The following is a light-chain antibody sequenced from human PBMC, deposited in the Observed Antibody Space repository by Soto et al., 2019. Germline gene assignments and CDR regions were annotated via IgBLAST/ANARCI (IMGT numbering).Light chain of an antibody. V-gene: IGKV1-5*03. J-gene: IGKJ1*01. CDR3: QQYNSNSRT. CDR2: KAS. CDR1: QTINNL. Sequence: DIPMTQSPSTLSASVGDRVTITCRASQTINNLLAWYQQKPGRAPNLLIYKASTLVSGVPSRFSGSGSGTEFTLTISSLQPDDFATYYCQQYNSNSRTFGQGTKVEIK.